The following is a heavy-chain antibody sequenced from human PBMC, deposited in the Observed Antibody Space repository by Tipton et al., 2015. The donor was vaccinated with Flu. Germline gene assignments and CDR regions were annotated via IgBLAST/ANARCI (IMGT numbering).Heavy chain of an antibody. J-gene: IGHJ3*02. CDR3: ARDSHITGTTGAFDI. D-gene: IGHD1-20*01. Sequence: TLSLTCTVSGGSISSYYWGWIRQPPGKGLERIGYIYYSGSTNYNPSLKSRVTISVDTSKNQFSLKLSAVTAADTSVYYCARDSHITGTTGAFDIWGQGTMVTVSS. CDR2: IYYSGST. CDR1: GGSISSYY. V-gene: IGHV4-59*01.